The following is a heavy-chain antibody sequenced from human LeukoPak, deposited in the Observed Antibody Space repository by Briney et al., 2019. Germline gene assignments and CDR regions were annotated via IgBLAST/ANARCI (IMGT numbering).Heavy chain of an antibody. D-gene: IGHD6-19*01. Sequence: GRSLRLSWSDSGXTFSSYWGHWVRQAPGNGLVWVSRINRDGTSTDYADSVKGRFTTSRDNAKNTLYLQMNSLRAEDTAVYYCAKTAVAGLPDYWGQGTLVTVSS. CDR1: GXTFSSYW. V-gene: IGHV3-74*01. CDR3: AKTAVAGLPDY. CDR2: INRDGTST. J-gene: IGHJ4*02.